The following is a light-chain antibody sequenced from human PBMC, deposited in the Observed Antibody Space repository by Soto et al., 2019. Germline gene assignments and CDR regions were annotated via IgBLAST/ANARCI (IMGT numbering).Light chain of an antibody. V-gene: IGKV1-5*03. Sequence: DIQMTQSPSTLSASVGDRVTITCRASQNIRSWLAWYQQKPGKAPRLLIYKAPSLESGVPSRFSGSGSGTEFTLTISSLQPDDSATYYCQQYDSSSTFGGGTKVEIK. J-gene: IGKJ4*02. CDR2: KAP. CDR3: QQYDSSST. CDR1: QNIRSW.